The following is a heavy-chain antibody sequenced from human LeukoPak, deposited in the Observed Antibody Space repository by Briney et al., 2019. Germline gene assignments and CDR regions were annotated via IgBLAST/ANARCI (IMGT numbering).Heavy chain of an antibody. D-gene: IGHD6-19*01. CDR3: ARDQMWFGQVGIAVAGTLNSDYYYYMDV. J-gene: IGHJ6*03. CDR2: ISAYNGNT. V-gene: IGHV1-18*01. CDR1: GYTFTSYG. Sequence: GASVKVSCKASGYTFTSYGISWVRQAPGQGLEWMGWISAYNGNTNYAQKLQGRVTMTTGTSTSTAYMELRSLRSDDTAVYYCARDQMWFGQVGIAVAGTLNSDYYYYMDVWGKGTTVTVSS.